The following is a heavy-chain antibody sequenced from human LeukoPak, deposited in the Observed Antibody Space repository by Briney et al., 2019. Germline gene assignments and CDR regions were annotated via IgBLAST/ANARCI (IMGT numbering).Heavy chain of an antibody. CDR2: IWYDGSNK. CDR1: GFTFSSYG. D-gene: IGHD3-22*01. CDR3: ARDSYDSSGYYYVTGFDY. Sequence: GALRLSCAASGFTFSSYGMHWVRLAPGKGLEWVAVIWYDGSNKYYADSVKGRFTISRDNSKNTLYLQMNSLRAEDTAVYYCARDSYDSSGYYYVTGFDYWGQGTLVTVSS. V-gene: IGHV3-33*01. J-gene: IGHJ4*02.